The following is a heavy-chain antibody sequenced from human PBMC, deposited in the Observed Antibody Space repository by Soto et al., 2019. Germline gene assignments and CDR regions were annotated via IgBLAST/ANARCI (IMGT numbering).Heavy chain of an antibody. V-gene: IGHV3-74*01. Sequence: EVELVESGGGLVQPGGSLRLSCAASGFTFRSHWMHWVRQPPGKGLVWLSRINSDGSDTSYADSVKGRFTISRDNAKNTLYLQMNSLRAEDTAVYFCARKVTNYYYYALDVWGQGTTVTVSS. CDR1: GFTFRSHW. CDR2: INSDGSDT. CDR3: ARKVTNYYYYALDV. J-gene: IGHJ6*02.